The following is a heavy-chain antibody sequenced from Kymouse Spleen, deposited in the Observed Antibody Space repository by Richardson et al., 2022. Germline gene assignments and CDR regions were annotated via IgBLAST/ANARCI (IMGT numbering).Heavy chain of an antibody. CDR2: IWYDGSNK. Sequence: QVQLVESGGGVVQPGRSLRLSCAASGFTFSSYGMHWVRQAPGKGLEWVAVIWYDGSNKYYADSVKGRFTISRDNSKNTLYLQMNSLRAEDTAVYYCARVWNYFDAFDIWGQGTMVTVSS. CDR3: ARVWNYFDAFDI. D-gene: IGHD1-7*01. CDR1: GFTFSSYG. J-gene: IGHJ3*02. V-gene: IGHV3-33*01.